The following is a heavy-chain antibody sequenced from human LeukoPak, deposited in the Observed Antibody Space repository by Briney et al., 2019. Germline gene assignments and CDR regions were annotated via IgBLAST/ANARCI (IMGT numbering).Heavy chain of an antibody. Sequence: SQALSLTCTVSGGSINSGSFYWNWIRQPAGKGLEWIGLIYTSGSTNYNPSPQSRVTISLDTSKNQFPLKLSSVTAADTAVYYCEREYSLWGQGTLVTVSS. D-gene: IGHD2-21*01. CDR3: EREYSL. J-gene: IGHJ4*02. CDR1: GGSINSGSFY. CDR2: IYTSGST. V-gene: IGHV4-61*02.